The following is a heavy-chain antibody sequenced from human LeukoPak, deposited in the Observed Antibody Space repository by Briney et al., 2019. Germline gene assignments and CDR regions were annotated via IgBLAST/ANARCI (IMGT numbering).Heavy chain of an antibody. CDR3: AREVDIVATIDSSFDY. D-gene: IGHD5-12*01. J-gene: IGHJ4*02. CDR1: GGTFSSYA. Sequence: SVKVSCKASGGTFSSYAISWVRQAPGQGLEWMGRIIPILGIANYAQKFQGRVTITADKSTSTAYMELSSLRSEDTAVYYCAREVDIVATIDSSFDYWSQGTLVTVSS. V-gene: IGHV1-69*04. CDR2: IIPILGIA.